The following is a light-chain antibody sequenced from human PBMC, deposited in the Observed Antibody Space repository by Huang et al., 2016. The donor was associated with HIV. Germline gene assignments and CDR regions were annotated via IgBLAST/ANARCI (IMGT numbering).Light chain of an antibody. Sequence: EIVMTQSPATLSLSPGERATPACRASQSVNSKFAWYQQKPGQAPRLLIYGASTRATGMQGRFSDSGSGTEFTLTISSLQSEDFAVYYCQQYSKWPPNTFGQGTKLESK. CDR3: QQYSKWPPNT. J-gene: IGKJ2*01. CDR1: QSVNSK. CDR2: GAS. V-gene: IGKV3-15*01.